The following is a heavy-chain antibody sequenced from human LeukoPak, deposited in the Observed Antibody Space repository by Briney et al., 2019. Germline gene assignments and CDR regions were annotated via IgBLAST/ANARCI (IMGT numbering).Heavy chain of an antibody. Sequence: GGSLRLSCAASGFTFSSYAMHWVRQAPGKGLEWVAVISYDGSNKYYADSVKGRFTVSRDNSKNTLYLQINSLRDEDTAVYYCAKDDAWLQYNDWGQGTLVTISS. J-gene: IGHJ4*02. D-gene: IGHD5-24*01. CDR1: GFTFSSYA. CDR2: ISYDGSNK. CDR3: AKDDAWLQYND. V-gene: IGHV3-30*04.